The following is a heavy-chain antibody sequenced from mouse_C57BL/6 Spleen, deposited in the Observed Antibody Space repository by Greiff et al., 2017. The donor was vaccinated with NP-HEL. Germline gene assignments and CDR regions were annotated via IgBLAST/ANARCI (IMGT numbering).Heavy chain of an antibody. CDR1: GFTFSSYA. Sequence: EVKLVESGEGLVKPGGSLKLSCAASGFTFSSYAMSWVRQTPEQRLEWVAYISSGGDYIYYADTVKGRFTISRDNARNTLYLQMSSLKSEDTAMYYCTREGMVLNGYYGFAYWGQGTLVTVSA. J-gene: IGHJ3*01. D-gene: IGHD2-3*01. CDR3: TREGMVLNGYYGFAY. CDR2: ISSGGDYI. V-gene: IGHV5-9-1*02.